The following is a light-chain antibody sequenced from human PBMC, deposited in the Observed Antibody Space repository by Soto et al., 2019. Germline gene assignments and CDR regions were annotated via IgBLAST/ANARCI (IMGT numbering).Light chain of an antibody. Sequence: QSVLTQPASVSGSPGQSITISCTGTSSDVGNYNLVSWYQHDPGKAPKLLIYEGSKRPSGVSDRFSGSKSGNTASLTISGLQAEDEPDYYCCSYASSSTYVFGTGTKLTVL. CDR3: CSYASSSTYV. CDR2: EGS. V-gene: IGLV2-23*01. J-gene: IGLJ1*01. CDR1: SSDVGNYNL.